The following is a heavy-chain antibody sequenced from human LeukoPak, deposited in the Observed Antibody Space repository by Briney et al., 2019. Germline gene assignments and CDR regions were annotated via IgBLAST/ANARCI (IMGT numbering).Heavy chain of an antibody. D-gene: IGHD6-13*01. J-gene: IGHJ5*01. CDR3: ARSVAAAGYNWFDP. CDR2: IYSGGST. CDR1: GFTVSSHY. Sequence: GGSLRLSCAASGFTVSSHYMSWVRQAPGKGLEWVSVIYSGGSTYYADSVKGRFTISRHNSKNTLYLQMNSLTAEDTAVYYCARSVAAAGYNWFDPWGQGTLVTVSS. V-gene: IGHV3-53*04.